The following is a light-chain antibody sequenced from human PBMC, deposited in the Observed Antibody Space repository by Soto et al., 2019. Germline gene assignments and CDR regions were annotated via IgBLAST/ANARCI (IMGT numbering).Light chain of an antibody. V-gene: IGKV1-5*03. J-gene: IGKJ1*01. CDR2: KVS. CDR3: QQYNSYSSCT. CDR1: QSIDSW. Sequence: DIQLTQSPSTLSASVGERVTITCRASQSIDSWLSGYQQKQGKAPHLLIYKVSSLESAVPSRFSGSGCGTAFTLPISSLQHDDFSTYYCQQYNSYSSCTFGQGTKVDI.